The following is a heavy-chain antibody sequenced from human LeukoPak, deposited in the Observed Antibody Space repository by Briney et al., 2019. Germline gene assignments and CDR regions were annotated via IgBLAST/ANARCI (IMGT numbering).Heavy chain of an antibody. V-gene: IGHV4-34*01. Sequence: SEILSLTCAVYGGSFSGYYWNWIRQPPGKGLEWIGEINHSGSTNYNPSLKSRVTISVDTSKNQFSLELSSVTAADTAVYYCARYHTRGDFDYWGQGTLVTVSS. CDR1: GGSFSGYY. CDR2: INHSGST. J-gene: IGHJ4*02. CDR3: ARYHTRGDFDY.